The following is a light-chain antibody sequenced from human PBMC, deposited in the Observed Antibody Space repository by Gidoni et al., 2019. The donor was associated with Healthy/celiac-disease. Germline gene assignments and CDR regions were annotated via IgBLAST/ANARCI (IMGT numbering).Light chain of an antibody. CDR2: AAS. J-gene: IGKJ1*01. V-gene: IGKV1-39*01. CDR3: QQSYSTPQT. CDR1: QSISSY. Sequence: IQMTQSPSSLSASVGDRVTITCRASQSISSYLNWYQQKPGKAPKLLIYAASSLQSGVPSRFSGSGSGTDFILTISSLQPEDFATYYCQQSYSTPQTFXQXTKVEIK.